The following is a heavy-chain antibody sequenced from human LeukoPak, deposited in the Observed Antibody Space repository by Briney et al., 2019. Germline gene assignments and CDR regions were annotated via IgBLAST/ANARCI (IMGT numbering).Heavy chain of an antibody. D-gene: IGHD1-1*01. J-gene: IGHJ3*02. CDR1: GGSISSYY. CDR2: IYYSGST. CDR3: ARLQLERRDAFDI. V-gene: IGHV4-59*08. Sequence: PSETLSLTCTVPGGSISSYYWSWIRQPPGKGLEWIGYIYYSGSTNYNPSLKSRVTISVDTSKNQFSLKLSSVTAADTAVYYCARLQLERRDAFDIWGQGTMVTVSS.